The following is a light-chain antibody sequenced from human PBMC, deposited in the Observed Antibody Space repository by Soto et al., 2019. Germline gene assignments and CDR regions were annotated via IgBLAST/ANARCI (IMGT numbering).Light chain of an antibody. CDR3: SSYTSTTTQVV. Sequence: QSVLTQPASVSGSPGQSITISCTGTSSDVSGYNYVSWYQQDPGKAPKLMIYDVSNRPSGVSNRFSGSKSGNTASLTISGLQAEDEADYYCSSYTSTTTQVVFGGGTQLTVL. J-gene: IGLJ2*01. V-gene: IGLV2-14*01. CDR2: DVS. CDR1: SSDVSGYNY.